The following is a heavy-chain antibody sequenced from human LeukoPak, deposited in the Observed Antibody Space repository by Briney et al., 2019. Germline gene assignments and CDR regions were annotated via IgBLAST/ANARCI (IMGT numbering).Heavy chain of an antibody. V-gene: IGHV3-21*01. Sequence: NPGGSLRLSCAASGFTFSSYSMNWVRQAPGKGLEWVSSISSSSSYIYYADSVKGRLTISRDNAKNSLYLQMNSLRAEDTAVYYCARPLIAAAIWSGMDVWGQGTTVTVSS. CDR1: GFTFSSYS. D-gene: IGHD6-13*01. CDR3: ARPLIAAAIWSGMDV. J-gene: IGHJ6*02. CDR2: ISSSSSYI.